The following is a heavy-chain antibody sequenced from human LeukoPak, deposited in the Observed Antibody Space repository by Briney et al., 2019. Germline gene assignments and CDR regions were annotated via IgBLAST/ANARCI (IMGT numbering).Heavy chain of an antibody. D-gene: IGHD2-21*02. J-gene: IGHJ1*01. CDR1: GFTFSSYA. V-gene: IGHV3-30*04. Sequence: GGSLRLSCAASGFTFSSYAMHWVRQAPGKGLEWVAVISYDGSNKYYADSVKGRFTISRDNSKNTLYLQMNSLRAEDTAVYYCARADIVVVTATEYFEHWGQGTLVTVSS. CDR3: ARADIVVVTATEYFEH. CDR2: ISYDGSNK.